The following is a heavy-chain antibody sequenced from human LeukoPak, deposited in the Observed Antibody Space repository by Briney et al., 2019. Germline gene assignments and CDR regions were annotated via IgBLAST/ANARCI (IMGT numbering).Heavy chain of an antibody. CDR2: INSDGSST. Sequence: GGSLRLSCAASGFTFSSYWMHWVRQAPGKGLVWVSRINSDGSSTSYADSVKGRFTISRDNAKNTLYLQMNSLRAEDTAVYYCASLTGSQYHFDYWGQGTLVTVSS. CDR3: ASLTGSQYHFDY. D-gene: IGHD2-2*02. J-gene: IGHJ4*02. CDR1: GFTFSSYW. V-gene: IGHV3-74*01.